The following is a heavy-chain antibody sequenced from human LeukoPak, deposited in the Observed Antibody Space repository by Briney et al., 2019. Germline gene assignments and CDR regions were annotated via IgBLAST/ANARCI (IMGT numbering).Heavy chain of an antibody. CDR2: IIPIFGTA. CDR1: GGTFSSYA. Sequence: ASVKVSXKASGGTFSSYAISWVRQAPGQGLEWMGGIIPIFGTANYAQKFQGRVTITADESTSTAYMELSSLRSEDTAVYYCASTPDFWSGYYFDYWGQGTLVTVSS. V-gene: IGHV1-69*13. J-gene: IGHJ4*02. CDR3: ASTPDFWSGYYFDY. D-gene: IGHD3-3*01.